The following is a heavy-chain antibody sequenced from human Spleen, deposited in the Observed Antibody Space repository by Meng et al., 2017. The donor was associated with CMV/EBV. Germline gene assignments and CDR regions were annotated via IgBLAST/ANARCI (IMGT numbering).Heavy chain of an antibody. D-gene: IGHD1-26*01. CDR2: ISSTAFGGTT. V-gene: IGHV3-49*04. Sequence: GGSLRLSCTASGFTFGDYAMNWVRQAPGKGLEWVGFISSTAFGGTTKYAASVKGRFTISRDDSKSIAYLQMNSLKTEDTAVYYCTRGVTEGATDFWGQGTLVTVSS. CDR3: TRGVTEGATDF. CDR1: GFTFGDYA. J-gene: IGHJ4*02.